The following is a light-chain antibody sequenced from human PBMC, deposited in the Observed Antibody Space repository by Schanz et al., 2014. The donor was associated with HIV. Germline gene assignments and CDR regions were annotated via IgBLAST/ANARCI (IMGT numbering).Light chain of an antibody. CDR3: QQRDNWPLFS. V-gene: IGKV3D-20*02. Sequence: EIVMTQSPATLSVSPGERATLSCRASQSISSSYFAWYQQKPGQAPRLLIYAASTRATGIPDRFSGSGSGTDFTLSISNLQPEDSAVYFCQQRDNWPLFSFGQGTKLQIK. CDR1: QSISSSY. J-gene: IGKJ2*01. CDR2: AAS.